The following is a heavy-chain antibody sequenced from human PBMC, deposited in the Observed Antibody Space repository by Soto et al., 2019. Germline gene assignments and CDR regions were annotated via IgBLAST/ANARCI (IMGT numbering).Heavy chain of an antibody. CDR1: GVSISSHDW. V-gene: IGHV4-4*02. J-gene: IGHJ4*02. Sequence: QVQLQESGPGLVKPSGTLSLTCAVSGVSISSHDWWTWVRKPPGKGLEWIGESKQSGSTNCISTLESWVTIEGDTSKKQYSLKLRSVTVADTAVYSCATRDNSRFYWGQGTLVTVSS. D-gene: IGHD6-13*01. CDR2: SKQSGST. CDR3: ATRDNSRFY.